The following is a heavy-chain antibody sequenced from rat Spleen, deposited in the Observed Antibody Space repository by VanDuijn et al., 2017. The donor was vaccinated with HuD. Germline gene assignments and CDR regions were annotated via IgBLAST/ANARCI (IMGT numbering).Heavy chain of an antibody. V-gene: IGHV5S23*01. Sequence: EVQLVESGGGLVQPGRSLKLSCAVSGFTFSDYTMAWVRQAPKKGLEWVASISPSGVSTYYRDSVKGRFTISRDNAKSTLYLQMDSLGSEDTATYYCARRHYGYTDYFDYWGQGVMVTVSS. J-gene: IGHJ2*01. D-gene: IGHD1-11*01. CDR3: ARRHYGYTDYFDY. CDR2: ISPSGVST. CDR1: GFTFSDYT.